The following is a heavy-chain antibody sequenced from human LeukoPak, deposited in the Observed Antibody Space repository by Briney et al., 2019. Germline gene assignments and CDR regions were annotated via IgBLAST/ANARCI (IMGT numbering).Heavy chain of an antibody. CDR2: IYYSGST. D-gene: IGHD5-18*01. CDR3: ARYPPSLRFYTAMVTAPFDY. J-gene: IGHJ4*02. Sequence: SETLSLTCTVSGGSISSSSYYWGWIRQPPGKGLEWIGSIYYSGSTYYNPSLKSRVTISVDTSKNQFSLKLSSVTAADTAVYYCARYPPSLRFYTAMVTAPFDYWGQGTLVTVSS. CDR1: GGSISSSSYY. V-gene: IGHV4-39*07.